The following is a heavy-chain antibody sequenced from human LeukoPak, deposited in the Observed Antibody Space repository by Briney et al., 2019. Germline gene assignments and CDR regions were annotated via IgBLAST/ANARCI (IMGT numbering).Heavy chain of an antibody. J-gene: IGHJ5*02. D-gene: IGHD6-13*01. CDR1: GGSFSGYY. Sequence: SETLSLTCAVYGGSFSGYYWSWIRQPPGKGLEWIGEINHSGSTNYNPSLKSRVTISVDTSKNQFSLKLSSVTAADTAVYYCARHVGGMAAAGPRSSPPQNWFDPWGQGTLVTVSS. CDR3: ARHVGGMAAAGPRSSPPQNWFDP. CDR2: INHSGST. V-gene: IGHV4-34*01.